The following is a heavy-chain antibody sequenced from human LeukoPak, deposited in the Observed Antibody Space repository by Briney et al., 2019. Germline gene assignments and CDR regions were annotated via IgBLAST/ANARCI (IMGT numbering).Heavy chain of an antibody. CDR1: GGSFSGYY. V-gene: IGHV4-34*01. J-gene: IGHJ5*02. CDR3: ARASSGWSLSWFDP. CDR2: INHSGST. D-gene: IGHD6-19*01. Sequence: KTSETLSLTCAVYGGSFSGYYWSWIRQPPGKGLEWIGEINHSGSTNYNPSLKSRVTISVDTSKNQFSLKLSSVTAADTAVYYCARASSGWSLSWFDPWGQGTLVTVSS.